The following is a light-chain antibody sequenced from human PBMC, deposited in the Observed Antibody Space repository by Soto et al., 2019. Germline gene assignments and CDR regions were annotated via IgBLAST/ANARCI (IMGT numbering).Light chain of an antibody. CDR2: SAY. Sequence: DIQMTQSPSSLSASVGDRVTITCRASQKIDTYLNWYLQKPWQAPKLLIYSAYSLQSGVSPRFSGDGSGTDFTWTISSLQPEDFATYYCQQSYNFPRTFGQGTTV. J-gene: IGKJ1*01. CDR1: QKIDTY. CDR3: QQSYNFPRT. V-gene: IGKV1-39*01.